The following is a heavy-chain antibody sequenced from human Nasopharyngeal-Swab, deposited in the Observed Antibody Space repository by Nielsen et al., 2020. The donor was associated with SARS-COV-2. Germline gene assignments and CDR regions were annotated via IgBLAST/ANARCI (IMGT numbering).Heavy chain of an antibody. CDR1: GFTFSSYA. D-gene: IGHD7-27*01. J-gene: IGHJ6*02. V-gene: IGHV3-30-3*01. CDR2: ISYDGSNK. CDR3: ARETPGDQFYGMDV. Sequence: SCAASGFTFSSYAMHWVRQAPGKGLEWVAVISYDGSNKYYADSVKGRFTISRDNSKNTLYLQMNSLRAEDTAVYYCARETPGDQFYGMDVWGQGTTVTVSS.